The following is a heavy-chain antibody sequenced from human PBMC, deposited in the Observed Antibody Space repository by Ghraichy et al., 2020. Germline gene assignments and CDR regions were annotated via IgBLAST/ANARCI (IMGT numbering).Heavy chain of an antibody. D-gene: IGHD2-21*02. Sequence: SETLSLNCTAHGGSFSDYYWTWIRQPAGKGLEWIGEVTHSGITNYNPSLKSRVTISVDTSKSHFALKVTSVTAADTAVYYCVRGRDCGGDCVLRQWGQGTLVTVSS. CDR1: GGSFSDYY. J-gene: IGHJ4*02. V-gene: IGHV4-34*01. CDR3: VRGRDCGGDCVLRQ. CDR2: VTHSGIT.